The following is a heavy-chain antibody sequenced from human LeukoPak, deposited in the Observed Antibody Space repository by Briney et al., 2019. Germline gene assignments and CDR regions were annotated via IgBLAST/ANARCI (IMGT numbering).Heavy chain of an antibody. D-gene: IGHD5-12*01. CDR2: INPSGGST. Sequence: GASVKVSCKASGYTFTSYYMHWVRQAPGQGLEWMGIINPSGGSTSYAQKFQGRVTMTRDTSTSTVYMELSSLRSEDTAVYYCAREETDSGYDYFSTYYFDYWGQGTLVTVSS. J-gene: IGHJ4*02. CDR1: GYTFTSYY. CDR3: AREETDSGYDYFSTYYFDY. V-gene: IGHV1-46*01.